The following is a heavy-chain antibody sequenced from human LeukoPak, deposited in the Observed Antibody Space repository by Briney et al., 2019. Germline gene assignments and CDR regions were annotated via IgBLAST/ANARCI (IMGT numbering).Heavy chain of an antibody. CDR3: AKDSRGGWTGYFDN. Sequence: GGSLRLSCAAYAFSFSGYGIHWVRHAPGKGLEWVAVIWHDGSAEFYADSVRGRFSISRDDSKNMVYLQMNYLRAEDTALYYCAKDSRGGWTGYFDNWGQGTLVTVSS. CDR1: AFSFSGYG. D-gene: IGHD6-19*01. CDR2: IWHDGSAE. V-gene: IGHV3-33*06. J-gene: IGHJ4*02.